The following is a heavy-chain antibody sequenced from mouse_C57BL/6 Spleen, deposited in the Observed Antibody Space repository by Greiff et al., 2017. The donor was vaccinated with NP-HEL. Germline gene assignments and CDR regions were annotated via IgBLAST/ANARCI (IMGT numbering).Heavy chain of an antibody. CDR3: ARSRGGDYAMDY. J-gene: IGHJ4*01. CDR1: SYTFTSYW. CDR2: IHPNSGST. Sequence: QVQLQQPGAELVKPGASVKLSCKASSYTFTSYWMHWVKQRPGQGLEWIGMIHPNSGSTNYNEKFKSKATLTVDKSSSTAYMQLSSLTSEDSAVYYCARSRGGDYAMDYWGQGTSVTVSS. V-gene: IGHV1-64*01.